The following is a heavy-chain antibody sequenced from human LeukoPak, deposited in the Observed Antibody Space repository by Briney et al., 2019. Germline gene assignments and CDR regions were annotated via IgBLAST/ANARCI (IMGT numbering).Heavy chain of an antibody. Sequence: ASVKVSCKASGYTFTGYYMHWVRQAPGQGLEWMGWINPNSGGTNYAQKFQGWVTMTRDTSISTAYMELSRLRSDDTAVYYCARSVVGATPYWYFDLWGRGTLVTVSS. D-gene: IGHD1-26*01. CDR3: ARSVVGATPYWYFDL. CDR2: INPNSGGT. V-gene: IGHV1-2*04. J-gene: IGHJ2*01. CDR1: GYTFTGYY.